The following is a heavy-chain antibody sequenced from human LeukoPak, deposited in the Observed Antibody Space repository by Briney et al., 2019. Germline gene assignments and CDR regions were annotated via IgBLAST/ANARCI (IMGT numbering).Heavy chain of an antibody. CDR1: GFTFSNYA. D-gene: IGHD3-22*01. CDR2: ILRGSEKT. CDR3: ARAHALEDYYDSSGYYRGFDL. J-gene: IGHJ2*01. V-gene: IGHV3-23*03. Sequence: PGGSLRLSCAVSGFTFSNYAMNWVRQAPGKGLEWVALILRGSEKTYYADSVKGRFTISRDNSKNTLYLQMNSLRGDDTAIYYCARAHALEDYYDSSGYYRGFDLWGRGTLVTVSS.